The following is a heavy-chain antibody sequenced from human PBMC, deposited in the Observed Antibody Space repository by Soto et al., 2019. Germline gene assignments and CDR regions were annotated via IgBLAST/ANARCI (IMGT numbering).Heavy chain of an antibody. CDR3: ARGDREDIAVVGGVGKGEYGVDV. Sequence: QVQLVESGGGVVQPGRSLRLSCAASGFTFRNYAMHWVRQAPGKGLECVAVISYDGSNKFYRDYVKGRFTISRDNSKNTQYLQIHSRRHEDTAVYYCARGDREDIAVVGGVGKGEYGVDVWGQGTTVTVSS. CDR2: ISYDGSNK. CDR1: GFTFRNYA. V-gene: IGHV3-30-3*01. J-gene: IGHJ6*02. D-gene: IGHD2-15*01.